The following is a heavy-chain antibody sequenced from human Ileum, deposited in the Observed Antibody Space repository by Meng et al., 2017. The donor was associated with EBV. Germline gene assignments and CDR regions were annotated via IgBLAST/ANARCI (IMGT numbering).Heavy chain of an antibody. V-gene: IGHV4-4*02. Sequence: QGRLQGAGPGLGKPAGTLSLTCAVSGGSISSSNWWSWVRQAPGKGLEWIGEIHHTEGTNYNPSLKSRVTISVDKSKNQFSLKLSSVTAADTAVYYCARESYSDSSGYYSLDYWGQGSLVTVSS. J-gene: IGHJ4*02. CDR2: IHHTEGT. D-gene: IGHD3-22*01. CDR3: ARESYSDSSGYYSLDY. CDR1: GGSISSSNW.